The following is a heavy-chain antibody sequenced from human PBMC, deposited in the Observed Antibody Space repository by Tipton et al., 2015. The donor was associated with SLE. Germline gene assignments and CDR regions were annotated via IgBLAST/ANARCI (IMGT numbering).Heavy chain of an antibody. CDR3: ARGLRGVMTGDWFDP. J-gene: IGHJ5*02. V-gene: IGHV4-61*09. CDR1: GGSISSGSYY. Sequence: TLSLTCTVSGGSISSGSYYWSWIRQPAGKGLEWIGHIYTSGSTNYNTSLKSRVTISVDTSKNQFSLKLSSVTAADTAVYYCARGLRGVMTGDWFDPWGQGTLVTVSS. CDR2: IYTSGST. D-gene: IGHD3-16*01.